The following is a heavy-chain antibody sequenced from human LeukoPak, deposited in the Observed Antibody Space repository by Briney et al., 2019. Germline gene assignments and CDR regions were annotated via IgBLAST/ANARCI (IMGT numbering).Heavy chain of an antibody. D-gene: IGHD1-26*01. V-gene: IGHV3-23*01. CDR3: AKDTTARYYYFDY. CDR1: AFTFSTYG. Sequence: GGSLRLSCAASAFTFSTYGMSWVRQAPGKGLEWVSAISGSGGSTYYADSVKGRFTISRDNSKNTLYLQMNSLRAEDTAVYYCAKDTTARYYYFDYWGQGTLVTVSS. J-gene: IGHJ4*02. CDR2: ISGSGGST.